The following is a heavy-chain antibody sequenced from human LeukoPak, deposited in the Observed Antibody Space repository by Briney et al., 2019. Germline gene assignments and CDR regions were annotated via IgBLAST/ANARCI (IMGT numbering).Heavy chain of an antibody. V-gene: IGHV1-18*01. CDR3: ARDTYYYDSSGYSKANYYYYMDV. CDR2: ISAYNGNT. D-gene: IGHD3-22*01. CDR1: GYTFTSYG. Sequence: GASVKVSCKASGYTFTSYGISWVRQAPGQGLEWMGWISAYNGNTNYAQKLQGRVTMTTDTSTSTAYMELRSLRSDDTAVYYCARDTYYYDSSGYSKANYYYYMDVWGKGTTVTISS. J-gene: IGHJ6*03.